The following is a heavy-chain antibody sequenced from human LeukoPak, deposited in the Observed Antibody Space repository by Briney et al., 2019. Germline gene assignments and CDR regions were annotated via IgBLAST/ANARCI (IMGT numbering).Heavy chain of an antibody. V-gene: IGHV4-59*08. D-gene: IGHD6-13*01. CDR3: ARRGGIAAAGTPYFDY. CDR2: IYYSGST. J-gene: IGHJ4*02. Sequence: SETLSLTCAVYGGSFSGYYWSWIRQPPGKGLEWIGYIYYSGSTNYNPSLKSRVTISVDTSKNQFSLKLSSVTAADTAVYYCARRGGIAAAGTPYFDYWGQGTLVTVSS. CDR1: GGSFSGYY.